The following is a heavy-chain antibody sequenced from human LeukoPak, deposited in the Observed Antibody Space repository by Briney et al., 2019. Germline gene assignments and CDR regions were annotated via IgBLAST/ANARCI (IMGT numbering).Heavy chain of an antibody. J-gene: IGHJ5*02. CDR2: IYAGGST. Sequence: GGSLRLSCAASGFTVSNNYMSWVRQAPGKGLEWVSVIYAGGSTYYGDSVKGRFTISRDNSNNTLYLQMNSLRAEDTAVYYCARDEAGYCSGGSCYSEGFDPWGQGTLVTVSS. CDR3: ARDEAGYCSGGSCYSEGFDP. V-gene: IGHV3-66*01. D-gene: IGHD2-15*01. CDR1: GFTVSNNY.